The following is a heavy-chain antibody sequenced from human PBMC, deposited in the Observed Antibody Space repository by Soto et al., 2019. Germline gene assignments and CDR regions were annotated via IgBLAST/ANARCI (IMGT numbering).Heavy chain of an antibody. CDR3: ARWYSSGWYSWFDP. CDR2: IYTSGST. Sequence: KPSETLSLTCTVSGGSISSYYWSWIRQPAGKGLEWIGRIYTSGSTNYNPSLKSRVTMSVDTSKNQFSLKLSSVTAADTAVYYCARWYSSGWYSWFDPWGQGTLVTVSS. CDR1: GGSISSYY. D-gene: IGHD6-19*01. V-gene: IGHV4-4*07. J-gene: IGHJ5*02.